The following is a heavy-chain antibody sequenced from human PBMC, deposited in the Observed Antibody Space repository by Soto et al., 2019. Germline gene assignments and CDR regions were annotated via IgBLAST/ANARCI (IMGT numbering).Heavy chain of an antibody. CDR3: VCGYPPSISLVY. CDR2: ISAYNGNT. J-gene: IGHJ4*02. V-gene: IGHV1-18*01. Sequence: ASVCVSCKASGYTFTSYGISWVRQAPGQGLEWMGWISAYNGNTNYAQKLQGRVTMTTDTSTSTAYMELRSLGSDDTAVYYCVCGYPPSISLVYWGQGTLITVSS. CDR1: GYTFTSYG. D-gene: IGHD6-25*01.